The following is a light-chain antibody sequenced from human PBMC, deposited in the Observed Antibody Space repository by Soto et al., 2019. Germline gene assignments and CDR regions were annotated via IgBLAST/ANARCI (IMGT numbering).Light chain of an antibody. CDR1: QSVSSY. V-gene: IGKV3-11*01. J-gene: IGKJ5*01. CDR3: QQRSNWPPYT. CDR2: DAS. Sequence: VSTQASARLSLPSGRSATLSCRASQSVSSYLAWYQQKPGQAPRLLIYDASNRATGIPARFSGSGSGTDFTLTISSLEPEDFAVYYCQQRSNWPPYTFGQGTRLEIK.